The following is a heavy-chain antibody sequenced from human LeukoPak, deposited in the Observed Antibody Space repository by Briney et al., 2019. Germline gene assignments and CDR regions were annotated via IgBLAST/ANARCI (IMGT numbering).Heavy chain of an antibody. J-gene: IGHJ4*02. V-gene: IGHV3-21*01. CDR1: GFTFSSYG. CDR2: ISSSSSYT. Sequence: GGSLRLSCAASGFTFSSYGMNWVRQAPGKGLEWVSSISSSSSYTYYADSVKGRFTISRDNAKNSLYLQMNSLRAEDTAVYYCAREEDYYDSSGYYYPLFDYWGQGTLVTVSS. CDR3: AREEDYYDSSGYYYPLFDY. D-gene: IGHD3-22*01.